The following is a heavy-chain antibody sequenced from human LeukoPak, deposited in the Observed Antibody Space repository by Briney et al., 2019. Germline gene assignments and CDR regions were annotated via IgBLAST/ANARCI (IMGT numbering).Heavy chain of an antibody. J-gene: IGHJ3*02. CDR2: INPSGGST. CDR1: GYTFTSYY. D-gene: IGHD1-26*01. V-gene: IGHV1-46*01. Sequence: GASVKVSCKASGYTFTSYYMHWVRQAPGQGLEWMGIINPSGGSTSYAQKFQGRVTMTRDMSTSTVYMELSSLRSEDTAVYYCARDPYSGSYYLAMGAFDIWGQGTMVTVSS. CDR3: ARDPYSGSYYLAMGAFDI.